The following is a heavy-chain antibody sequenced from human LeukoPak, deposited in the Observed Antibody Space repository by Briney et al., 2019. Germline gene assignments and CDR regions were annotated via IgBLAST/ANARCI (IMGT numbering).Heavy chain of an antibody. J-gene: IGHJ4*02. CDR2: ISGSGGST. CDR3: AKWLTGIVEATLFDY. CDR1: GFTFSSYA. Sequence: GGSLRLSCAASGFTFSSYAMSWVRQAPGKGLEWVSAISGSGGSTYYADSVKGRFTISRDNSKNTLYLQMNSLRAEDTAVYYCAKWLTGIVEATLFDYWGQGTLVTVSS. V-gene: IGHV3-23*01. D-gene: IGHD1-26*01.